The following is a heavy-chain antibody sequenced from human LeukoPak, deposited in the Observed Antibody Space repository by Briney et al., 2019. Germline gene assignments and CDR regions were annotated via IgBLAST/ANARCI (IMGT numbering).Heavy chain of an antibody. CDR2: IFYSGST. V-gene: IGHV4-39*07. D-gene: IGHD6-19*01. Sequence: SETLSLTCIVSSGSISTSNYYWGWVRQPPGKALEWIGNIFYSGSTYYSPSLKSRVTISLDTSRNQFSLKLNSVTAADTAVYYCARSSGWSRYYYMDVWGKGTTVTISS. CDR1: SGSISTSNYY. CDR3: ARSSGWSRYYYMDV. J-gene: IGHJ6*03.